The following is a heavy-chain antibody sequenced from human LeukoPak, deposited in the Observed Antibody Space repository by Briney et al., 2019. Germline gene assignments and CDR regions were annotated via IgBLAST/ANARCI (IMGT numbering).Heavy chain of an antibody. Sequence: PSETLSLTCTVSGGSISSYYWSWIRQPAGKGLEWIGRIYTSGSTNYNPSLKSRVTISVDTSKNQFSLKLSSVTAADTAVYYCARHEGRDRSVFALDYWGQGTLVTVSS. D-gene: IGHD2-8*01. CDR3: ARHEGRDRSVFALDY. CDR1: GGSISSYY. CDR2: IYTSGST. V-gene: IGHV4-4*07. J-gene: IGHJ4*02.